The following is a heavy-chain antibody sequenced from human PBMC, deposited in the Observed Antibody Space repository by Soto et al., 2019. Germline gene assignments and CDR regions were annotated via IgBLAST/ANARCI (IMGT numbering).Heavy chain of an antibody. CDR2: ISYDGNNK. Sequence: QVQLVESGGGVVQPGNSLRLSCAGSGFPFSAEAMHWVRQAPGKGLEWVAAISYDGNNKQHADSVKGRFTVSRDNSKNTLYLQINSLRPEDTAVYYCAGDYSSGWCLDYWGQGSLVTVSS. CDR3: AGDYSSGWCLDY. D-gene: IGHD6-13*01. V-gene: IGHV3-30-3*01. J-gene: IGHJ4*02. CDR1: GFPFSAEA.